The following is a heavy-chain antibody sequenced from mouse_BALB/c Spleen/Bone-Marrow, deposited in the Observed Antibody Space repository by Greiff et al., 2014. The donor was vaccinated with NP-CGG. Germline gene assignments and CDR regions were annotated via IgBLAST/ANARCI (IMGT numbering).Heavy chain of an antibody. CDR1: GFNIKDTY. J-gene: IGHJ4*01. CDR3: AGGCFPSYARAS. Sequence: EVQLQQSGAELVKPGATVKLSCTASGFNIKDTYMHWVKQGPEQGLEWIGRIDPANGNTKYDPKFQGKATITADTSSNTAYLQLSGRTSETTAFYSLAGGCFPSYARASWGKGPPVPF. V-gene: IGHV14-3*02. CDR2: IDPANGNT.